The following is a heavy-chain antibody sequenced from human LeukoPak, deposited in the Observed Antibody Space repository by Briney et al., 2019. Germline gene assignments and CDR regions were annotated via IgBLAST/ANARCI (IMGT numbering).Heavy chain of an antibody. D-gene: IGHD3-9*01. V-gene: IGHV4-34*01. CDR1: GGSFSGYY. J-gene: IGHJ4*02. CDR3: ARLRYDILTGYPNFDY. Sequence: SETLSLTCAVYGGSFSGYYWSWIRQPSGKGLEWIGEINHSGSTNYNPSLKSRVTISVDTSKNQFSLKLSSVTAADTAVYYCARLRYDILTGYPNFDYWGQGTLVTVSS. CDR2: INHSGST.